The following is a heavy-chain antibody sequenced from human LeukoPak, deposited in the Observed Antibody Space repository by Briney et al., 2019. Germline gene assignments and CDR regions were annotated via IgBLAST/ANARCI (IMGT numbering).Heavy chain of an antibody. CDR1: GYSFTSYW. V-gene: IGHV5-10-1*01. J-gene: IGHJ4*02. Sequence: GESLKISCKGSGYSFTSYWISWVRQMPGKGLEWMGRISPSDSYTNYNPSFQGHVTFSVDKSIATAYLQWTTLKASDTAMYYCARGGWLDDYWGQGTLVTVSS. CDR2: ISPSDSYT. D-gene: IGHD6-19*01. CDR3: ARGGWLDDY.